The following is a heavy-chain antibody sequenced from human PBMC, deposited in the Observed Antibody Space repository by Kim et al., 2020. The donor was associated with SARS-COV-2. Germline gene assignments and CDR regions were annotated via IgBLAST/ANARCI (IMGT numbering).Heavy chain of an antibody. CDR1: GGTFSSYA. V-gene: IGHV1-69*13. CDR3: ASTYYDFWSGKYYGMDV. Sequence: SVKVSCKASGGTFSSYAISWVRQAPGQGLEWMGGIIPIFGTANYAQKFQGRVTITADESTSTAYMELSSLRSEDTAVYYCASTYYDFWSGKYYGMDVWGQGTTVTVSS. CDR2: IIPIFGTA. J-gene: IGHJ6*02. D-gene: IGHD3-3*01.